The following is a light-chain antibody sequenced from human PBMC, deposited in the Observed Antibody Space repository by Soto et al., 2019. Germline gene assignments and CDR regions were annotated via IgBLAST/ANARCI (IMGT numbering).Light chain of an antibody. Sequence: QSALTQPASVSGSPGQSITISCTGTSSDVGAYNYVSWYQQHPGKAPKLMIYEVSYRPSGVSDRFSGSRSGNTASLTISGLQAEDESDYYCSSYTSSTTWVFGGWTKLTVL. CDR1: SSDVGAYNY. V-gene: IGLV2-14*01. CDR2: EVS. CDR3: SSYTSSTTWV. J-gene: IGLJ3*02.